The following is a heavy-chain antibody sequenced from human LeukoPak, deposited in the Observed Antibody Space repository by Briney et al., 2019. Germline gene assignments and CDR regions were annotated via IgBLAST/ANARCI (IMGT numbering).Heavy chain of an antibody. Sequence: SETLSLTCTASGGSITSNNYYWGWIRQSPGKGLEWIGSIYYSGSTYYNPSLKSRVTISVDTSKNQFSLKLSSVTAADTAVYYCARHRGYYDSRGDGYYFDYWGQGTLVTVSS. CDR3: ARHRGYYDSRGDGYYFDY. CDR1: GGSITSNNYY. CDR2: IYYSGST. J-gene: IGHJ4*02. D-gene: IGHD3-22*01. V-gene: IGHV4-39*01.